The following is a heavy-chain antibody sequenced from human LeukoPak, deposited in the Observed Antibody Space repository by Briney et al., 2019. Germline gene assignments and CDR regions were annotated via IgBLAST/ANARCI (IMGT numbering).Heavy chain of an antibody. CDR3: ARMDIVVVPAAIFDY. CDR1: GGSISSGGYY. J-gene: IGHJ4*02. D-gene: IGHD2-2*03. CDR2: IYYSGST. Sequence: SETLSLTCTVSGGSISSGGYYWSWIRQHPGKGLEWIGYIYYSGSTYYNPSLESRVTISVDTSKNQFSLKLSSVTAADTAVYYCARMDIVVVPAAIFDYWGQGTLVTVSS. V-gene: IGHV4-31*03.